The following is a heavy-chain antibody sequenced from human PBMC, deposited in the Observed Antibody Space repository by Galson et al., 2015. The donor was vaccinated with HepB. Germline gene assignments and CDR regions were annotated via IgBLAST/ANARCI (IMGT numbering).Heavy chain of an antibody. J-gene: IGHJ2*01. D-gene: IGHD4-23*01. Sequence: SVKVSCKASGGSFSSYAITWVRQAPGQGLEWMGGIIPIFGTATYAQKFQGRLTITADESTSTASMEMSSLRSDDTDVYYCATDPLDRDSGSNSGYWFFDICGRGTLVTFSS. V-gene: IGHV1-69*13. CDR3: ATDPLDRDSGSNSGYWFFDI. CDR1: GGSFSSYA. CDR2: IIPIFGTA.